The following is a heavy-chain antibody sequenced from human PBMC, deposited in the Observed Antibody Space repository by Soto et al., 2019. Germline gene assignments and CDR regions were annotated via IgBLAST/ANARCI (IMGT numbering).Heavy chain of an antibody. CDR3: ARRPSAAVGKHNYFDP. CDR1: GSPLGSYA. CDR2: ISIGGHDT. V-gene: IGHV3-23*01. Sequence: HLLESGGGLVQPGGSLRLSCIASGSPLGSYAMNWVRQAPGKGLEWVSTISIGGHDTFYADSVKGRFTISRDNSRNTLYLLMNSLRAEDTAVYYCARRPSAAVGKHNYFDPWGQGTLVTVSS. D-gene: IGHD6-13*01. J-gene: IGHJ5*02.